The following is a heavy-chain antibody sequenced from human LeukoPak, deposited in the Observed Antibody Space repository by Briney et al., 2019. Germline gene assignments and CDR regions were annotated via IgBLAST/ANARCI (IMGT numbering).Heavy chain of an antibody. D-gene: IGHD5-24*01. CDR2: IRYDGSNK. Sequence: GGSLRLSCAASGFTFSSYGMHWVRQAPGKGLEWVAFIRYDGSNKYYADSVKGRFTISRDNSKNTLYLQMNSLRAEDTAVYYCAKPRDGYNSPLDYWGQGTLVTVSS. CDR1: GFTFSSYG. J-gene: IGHJ4*02. CDR3: AKPRDGYNSPLDY. V-gene: IGHV3-30*02.